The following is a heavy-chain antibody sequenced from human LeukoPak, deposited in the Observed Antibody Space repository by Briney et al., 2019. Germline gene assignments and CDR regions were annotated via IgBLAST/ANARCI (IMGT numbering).Heavy chain of an antibody. D-gene: IGHD2-2*01. J-gene: IGHJ1*01. CDR3: ARPQYCSSTSCPTEYFQH. CDR1: GFTFSSYG. Sequence: GGSLRLSCAASGFTFSSYGMHWVRQAPGKGLEWVAVISYDGSNKYYADSVKGRFTISRDNSKNTLYLQMNSLRAEDTAVYYCARPQYCSSTSCPTEYFQHWGQGTLVTVSS. CDR2: ISYDGSNK. V-gene: IGHV3-30*03.